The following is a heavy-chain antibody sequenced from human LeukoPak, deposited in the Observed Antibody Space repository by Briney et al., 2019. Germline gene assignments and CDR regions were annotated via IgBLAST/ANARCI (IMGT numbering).Heavy chain of an antibody. Sequence: PSETLSLTCDVSGVSFSTYYWSWIRQSPEKGLEWIGEVNHSGYTNYNPSLRGRVTISVDTSKNQFSLKLSSVTAADTAVYYCARQLYGSDYWGQGTLVTVSS. V-gene: IGHV4-34*01. J-gene: IGHJ4*02. CDR2: VNHSGYT. D-gene: IGHD4-17*01. CDR3: ARQLYGSDY. CDR1: GVSFSTYY.